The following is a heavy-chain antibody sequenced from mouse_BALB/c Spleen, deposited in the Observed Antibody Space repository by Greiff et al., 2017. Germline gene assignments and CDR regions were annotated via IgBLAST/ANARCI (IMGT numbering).Heavy chain of an antibody. Sequence: QVQLKESGAELVRPGTSVKVSCKASGYAFTNYLIEWVKQRPGQGLEWIGVINPGSGGTNYNEKFKGKATLTADKSSSTAYMQLSSLTSDDSAVYFCAYGNYRFAYWGQGTLVTVSA. CDR2: INPGSGGT. CDR1: GYAFTNYL. D-gene: IGHD2-1*01. CDR3: AYGNYRFAY. J-gene: IGHJ3*01. V-gene: IGHV1-54*01.